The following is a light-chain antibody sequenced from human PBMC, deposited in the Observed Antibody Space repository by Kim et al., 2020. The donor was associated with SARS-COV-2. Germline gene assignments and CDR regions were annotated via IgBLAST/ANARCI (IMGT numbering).Light chain of an antibody. CDR1: KLGDKY. Sequence: SLSPGQTASITGSGDKLGDKYACWYQQKPGQSPMLVIYQDRKRPSGIPERFSGSNSGNTATLTISGTQAMDEADYYCQAWDSSTWVFGGGTQLTVL. CDR3: QAWDSSTWV. CDR2: QDR. J-gene: IGLJ3*02. V-gene: IGLV3-1*01.